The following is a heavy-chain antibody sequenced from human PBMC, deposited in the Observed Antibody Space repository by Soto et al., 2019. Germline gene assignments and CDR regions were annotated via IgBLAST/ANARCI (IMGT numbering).Heavy chain of an antibody. D-gene: IGHD2-2*01. Sequence: VQLVESGGGLVQPGGPLRLSCAASGFIFSSYWMSWVRQAPGKGLEWVATIKQDGSEKHYVDSVKGRFIISRDNAKNSLFLKMSSLRAEETAVYYCAGGCGRASCPYYMEVWGKGTTVTVSS. J-gene: IGHJ6*03. CDR2: IKQDGSEK. V-gene: IGHV3-7*01. CDR1: GFIFSSYW. CDR3: AGGCGRASCPYYMEV.